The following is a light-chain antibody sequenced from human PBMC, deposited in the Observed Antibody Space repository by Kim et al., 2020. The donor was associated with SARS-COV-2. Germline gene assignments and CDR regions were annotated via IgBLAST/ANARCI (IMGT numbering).Light chain of an antibody. V-gene: IGLV2-23*02. CDR3: CSYAGANTIV. CDR2: EVT. Sequence: QSALTQPASVSGSPGQSITISCTGTGNDVVSYNLVSWYQQRRGKAPQLMIYEVTKRPSGVSNRFSASKSGNTASLTISGLQPEDEADYYCCSYAGANTIVFGGGTQLTVL. CDR1: GNDVVSYNL. J-gene: IGLJ2*01.